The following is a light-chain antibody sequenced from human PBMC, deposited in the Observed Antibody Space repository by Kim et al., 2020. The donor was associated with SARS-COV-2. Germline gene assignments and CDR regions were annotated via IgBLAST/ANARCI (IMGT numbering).Light chain of an antibody. V-gene: IGLV1-47*01. CDR1: SSNIGSNY. CDR2: RNN. CDR3: AAWDDSLSGRV. J-gene: IGLJ2*01. Sequence: QSVLTQPPSASGTPGQRVTISCSGSSSNIGSNYVYWYQQLPGTAPKLLIYRNNQWPSGVPDRFSGSKSGTSASLANSGLRSEDEAGYYCAAWDDSLSGRVFGGGTQLTVL.